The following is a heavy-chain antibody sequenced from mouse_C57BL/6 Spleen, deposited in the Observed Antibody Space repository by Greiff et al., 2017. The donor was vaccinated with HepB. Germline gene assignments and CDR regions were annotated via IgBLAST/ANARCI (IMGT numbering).Heavy chain of an antibody. CDR2: IYLGDGDT. Sequence: VTLQESGPELVKPGASVTISCKASGYAFSSSWMNWVKQRPGKGLEWIGRIYLGDGDTNYNGKLKGKATLTADKSSRTAYMQLSSLTSEDSAVYFCARGDYALYAMDYWGQGTSVTVSS. V-gene: IGHV1-82*01. CDR3: ARGDYALYAMDY. CDR1: GYAFSSSW. J-gene: IGHJ4*01. D-gene: IGHD2-4*01.